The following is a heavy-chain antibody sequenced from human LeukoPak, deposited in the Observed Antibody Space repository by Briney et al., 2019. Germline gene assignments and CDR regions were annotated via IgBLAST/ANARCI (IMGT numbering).Heavy chain of an antibody. CDR3: TRGYRSGLAGY. CDR1: GGSISSYC. CDR2: IYYSGSA. J-gene: IGHJ4*02. V-gene: IGHV4-59*08. D-gene: IGHD6-19*01. Sequence: PSETLSLTCTVSGGSISSYCWSWIRQPPGKGLEWISDIYYSGSAYYNPSLKSRVTISVDTSKNQFSLRLSSVTAADTAVYFCTRGYRSGLAGYWGQGTLVTVSS.